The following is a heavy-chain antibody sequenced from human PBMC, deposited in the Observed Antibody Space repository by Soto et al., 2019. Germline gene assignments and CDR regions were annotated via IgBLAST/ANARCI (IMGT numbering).Heavy chain of an antibody. CDR3: ARGGRFYYNNWFDP. CDR1: GGSISSGGYY. J-gene: IGHJ5*02. Sequence: SETLSLTCTVSGGSISSGGYYWSWIRQHPGKGLEWIGYIYYSGSTHYNPSLKSRVTISVDTSKNQFSLKLSSVTAADTAVYYCARGGRFYYNNWFDPWGRGTLVTVSS. V-gene: IGHV4-31*03. D-gene: IGHD3-22*01. CDR2: IYYSGST.